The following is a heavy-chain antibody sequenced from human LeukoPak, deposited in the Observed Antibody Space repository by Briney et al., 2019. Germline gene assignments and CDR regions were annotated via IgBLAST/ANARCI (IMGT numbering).Heavy chain of an antibody. V-gene: IGHV3-73*01. CDR1: GFTFSGSA. Sequence: GGSLRLSCADSGFTFSGSAMHWVRQASGKGLEWVGRIRSKGNSYATAYAASVKGRFTISRDDSKNTAYLQMNSLKTEDTAVYYCSSTSAEGFAYWGQGTLVTVSS. CDR3: SSTSAEGFAY. CDR2: IRSKGNSYAT. D-gene: IGHD1-26*01. J-gene: IGHJ4*02.